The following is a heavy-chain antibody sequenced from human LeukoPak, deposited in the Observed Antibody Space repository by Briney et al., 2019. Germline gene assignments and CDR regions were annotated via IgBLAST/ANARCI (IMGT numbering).Heavy chain of an antibody. CDR3: ARESLGVETTPE. J-gene: IGHJ4*02. CDR1: GGSISGSGLY. V-gene: IGHV4-31*03. D-gene: IGHD3-3*01. CDR2: IYYSGST. Sequence: SQTLSLTCSVSGGSISGSGLYWSWFRQFPTKGLEYIGYIYYSGSTDYIPSLKSRVTISVDTSKNQFSLKLASVSAADTAVYYCARESLGVETTPEWGPGTLVTVSS.